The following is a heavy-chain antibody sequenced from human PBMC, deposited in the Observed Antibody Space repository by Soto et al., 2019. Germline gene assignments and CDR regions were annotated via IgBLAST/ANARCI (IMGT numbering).Heavy chain of an antibody. CDR2: INHSGST. CDR3: ARFSRRDDAFDI. Sequence: SETLSLTCAVYGGSFSSYYWSWIRQPPGKGLEWIGEINHSGSTNYNPSLKSRVTISVDTSKNQFSLKLSSVTAADTAVYYCARFSRRDDAFDIWGQGTMVTVSS. J-gene: IGHJ3*02. CDR1: GGSFSSYY. V-gene: IGHV4-34*01.